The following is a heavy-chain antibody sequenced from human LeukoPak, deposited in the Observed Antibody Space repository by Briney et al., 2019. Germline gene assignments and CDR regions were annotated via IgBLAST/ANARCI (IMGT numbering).Heavy chain of an antibody. J-gene: IGHJ3*02. D-gene: IGHD5-18*01. Sequence: SSETLSLTCAVYGGSFSGYYWSWIRQPPGKGLEWIGEINHSGSTNYNPSLKSRVTISVDTSKNQFSLKLSSVTAADTAIYYCAREGYRHGSGSFDIWGRGTMVTVSS. V-gene: IGHV4-34*01. CDR3: AREGYRHGSGSFDI. CDR1: GGSFSGYY. CDR2: INHSGST.